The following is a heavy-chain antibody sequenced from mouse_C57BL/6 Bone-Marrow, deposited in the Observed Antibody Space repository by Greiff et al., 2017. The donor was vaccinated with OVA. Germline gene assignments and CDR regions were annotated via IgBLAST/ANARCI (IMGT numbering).Heavy chain of an antibody. J-gene: IGHJ2*01. CDR2: INPCNGGT. CDR3: ALIYYGYDVADFDY. V-gene: IGHV1-53*01. CDR1: GYTFTSYW. D-gene: IGHD2-2*01. Sequence: QVQLQQPGTELVKPGASVKLSCKASGYTFTSYWMHWVKQRPGQGLEWIGNINPCNGGTNYNEKFKSKGTLTVDKSSSTAYMQLSSLTSEDSAVYYCALIYYGYDVADFDYWGQGTTLTVSS.